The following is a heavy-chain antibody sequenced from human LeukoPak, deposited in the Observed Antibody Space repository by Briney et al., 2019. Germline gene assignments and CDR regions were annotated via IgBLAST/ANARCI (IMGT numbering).Heavy chain of an antibody. V-gene: IGHV1-69*04. CDR3: ARDDDRAREIDY. CDR2: IIPILNIT. CDR1: RGTFSKYA. Sequence: SVNVSCKASRGTFSKYAISWVRQAPGQGLEWMGRIIPILNITHYAQKFQGRVTIAADKSTSTAYMELSSLRSEDTAVYYCARDDDRAREIDYWGQGTLVTVSS. J-gene: IGHJ4*02. D-gene: IGHD3-22*01.